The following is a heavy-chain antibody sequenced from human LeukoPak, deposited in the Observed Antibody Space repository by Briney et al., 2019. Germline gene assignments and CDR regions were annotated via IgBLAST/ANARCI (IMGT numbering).Heavy chain of an antibody. Sequence: SETLSLTCTVSGGSISSYYWSWIRQPPGKGLEWIGYIYYSGSTNYNPSLKSRVTISVDTSKNQFSLKLSSVTAADTAVYYCARALRDCSSTSCYMDHDAFDIWGQGTMVTVSS. J-gene: IGHJ3*02. CDR1: GGSISSYY. V-gene: IGHV4-59*01. CDR3: ARALRDCSSTSCYMDHDAFDI. D-gene: IGHD2-2*02. CDR2: IYYSGST.